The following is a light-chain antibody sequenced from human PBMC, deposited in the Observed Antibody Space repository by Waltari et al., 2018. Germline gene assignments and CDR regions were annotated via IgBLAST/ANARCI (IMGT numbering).Light chain of an antibody. CDR3: QHYVRLPAT. CDR2: AS. Sequence: EIVLTQSPGPLSLSPGERATLSCRASQSVGGTLAWYQQKPGQAPRLLMYASNRATGIPDRFSGSGSGTDFSLTISRLEPEDFAVYYCQHYVRLPATFGQGTTVEIK. V-gene: IGKV3-20*01. J-gene: IGKJ1*01. CDR1: QSVGGT.